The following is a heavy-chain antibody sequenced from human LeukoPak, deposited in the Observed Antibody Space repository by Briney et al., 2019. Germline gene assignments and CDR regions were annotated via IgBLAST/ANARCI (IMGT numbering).Heavy chain of an antibody. J-gene: IGHJ4*02. CDR3: ARFRENTFGYVPFDF. Sequence: PGGSLRLSCAASGFIFSTYAMSWVRQAPGKGLEWVSSITGSGSVTDYADSVKGRFTISRDKSKNTLCLQMSNLRADDTAVYYCARFRENTFGYVPFDFWGQGTLVTVSS. CDR1: GFIFSTYA. V-gene: IGHV3-23*01. CDR2: ITGSGSVT. D-gene: IGHD3-10*02.